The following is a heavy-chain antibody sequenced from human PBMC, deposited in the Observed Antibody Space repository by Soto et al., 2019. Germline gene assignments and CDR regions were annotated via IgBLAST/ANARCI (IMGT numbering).Heavy chain of an antibody. V-gene: IGHV4-4*02. CDR1: GGSISSSNW. D-gene: IGHD2-21*02. J-gene: IGHJ4*02. Sequence: SETLSLTCAVSGGSISSSNWWSWVRQPPGKGLEWIGEIYHSGSSNYNPSLKSRVTISVDKSKNQFSPKVSSVTAADTAVYYCASIYGGDSVGYWGQGTLVTVSS. CDR2: IYHSGSS. CDR3: ASIYGGDSVGY.